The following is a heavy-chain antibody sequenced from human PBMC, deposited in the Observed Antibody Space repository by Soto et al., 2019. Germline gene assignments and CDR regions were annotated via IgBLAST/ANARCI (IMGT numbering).Heavy chain of an antibody. CDR3: ARERYCSGGSCYWFDP. CDR1: GYTFTSYA. Sequence: QVQLVQSGAEVKKPGASVKVSCKASGYTFTSYAMHWVRQAPGQRLEGMGWINAGNGNTKYSQKFQGRVTITRDTSASTAYMELSSLRSEDTAVYYCARERYCSGGSCYWFDPWGQGTLVTVSS. J-gene: IGHJ5*02. CDR2: INAGNGNT. D-gene: IGHD2-15*01. V-gene: IGHV1-3*01.